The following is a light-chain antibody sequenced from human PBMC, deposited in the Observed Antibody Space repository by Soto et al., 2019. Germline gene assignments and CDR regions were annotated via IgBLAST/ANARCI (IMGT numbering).Light chain of an antibody. V-gene: IGKV1-39*01. Sequence: DIQMTQSPSSLPASVGDRVTITCRASQSIGAYLNWYQQKAGKAPKLLIYAASSLQSGVPSRFSGSGSGTDFTLTISSLQPADIATYYCQQSYSNLLSYTIPLTFGGGTKVEI. CDR3: QQSYSNLLSYTIPLT. J-gene: IGKJ4*01. CDR2: AAS. CDR1: QSIGAY.